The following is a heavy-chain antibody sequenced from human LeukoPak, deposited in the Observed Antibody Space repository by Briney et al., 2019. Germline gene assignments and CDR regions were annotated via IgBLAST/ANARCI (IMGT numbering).Heavy chain of an antibody. Sequence: KSSETLSLTCTVSGGSISSGDYYWSWIRQPPGKGLEWIGYIYYSGSTYYNPSLKSRVTISVDTSKNQFSLKLSSVTAADTAVYYCARGSVYYYDSSGFDYWGQGTLVTVSS. J-gene: IGHJ4*02. CDR1: GGSISSGDYY. CDR2: IYYSGST. D-gene: IGHD3-22*01. V-gene: IGHV4-30-4*01. CDR3: ARGSVYYYDSSGFDY.